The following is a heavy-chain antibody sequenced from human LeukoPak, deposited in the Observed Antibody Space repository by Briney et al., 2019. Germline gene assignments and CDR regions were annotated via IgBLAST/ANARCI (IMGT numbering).Heavy chain of an antibody. V-gene: IGHV4-30-2*01. Sequence: PSQTLSLTCAVSGGSISSGGYSWSWIRQPPGKGLEWIGYIYHSGSTYYNPSLKSRVTIPVDRSKNQFSLKLSSVTAADTAVYYCARALNWGGGFDYWAREPWSPSPQ. CDR1: GGSISSGGYS. D-gene: IGHD7-27*01. J-gene: IGHJ4*02. CDR2: IYHSGST. CDR3: ARALNWGGGFDY.